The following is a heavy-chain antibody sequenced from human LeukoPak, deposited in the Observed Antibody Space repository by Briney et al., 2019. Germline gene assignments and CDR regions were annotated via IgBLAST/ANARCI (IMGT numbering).Heavy chain of an antibody. D-gene: IGHD6-19*01. CDR3: AIGIAVAGTGDY. V-gene: IGHV1-69*04. CDR1: GGTFSSYA. J-gene: IGHJ4*02. Sequence: SVKVSCKASGGTFSSYAISWVRQAPGQGLEWMGRIIPILGIANYAQKFQGRVTITADKSTSTAYMELSSLRSEDTAVYYCAIGIAVAGTGDYWGQGTLVTVSS. CDR2: IIPILGIA.